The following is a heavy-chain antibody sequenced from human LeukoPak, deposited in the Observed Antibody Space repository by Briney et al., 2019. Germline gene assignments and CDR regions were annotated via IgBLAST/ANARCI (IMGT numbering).Heavy chain of an antibody. J-gene: IGHJ4*02. CDR1: GFTFSNYG. V-gene: IGHV3-33*01. CDR2: ILYDGTKK. Sequence: GSLRLSCAASGFTFSNYGMHWVRQAPGKGLEWVAVILYDGTKKYYADSVKGRLTISRDNSKNTLYLEMNSLRAEDTAVYYCARDRAVRYFDYWGQGTLVTVSS. CDR3: ARDRAVRYFDY.